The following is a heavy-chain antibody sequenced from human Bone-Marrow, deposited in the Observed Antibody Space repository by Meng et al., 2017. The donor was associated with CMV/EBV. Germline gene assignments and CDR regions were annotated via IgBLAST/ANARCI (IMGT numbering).Heavy chain of an antibody. V-gene: IGHV3-7*03. CDR1: GFTFSSYW. D-gene: IGHD6-6*01. CDR3: TFSIAPYYYYGLDV. CDR2: IKQDGSEK. Sequence: GESLKISCAASGFTFSSYWMSWVRQAPGKGLEWVANIKQDGSEKYYVDSVKGRVTISRDNAKNSLYLQMNSLKTEDTAVYYCTFSIAPYYYYGLDVWGQGTTVTVSS. J-gene: IGHJ6*02.